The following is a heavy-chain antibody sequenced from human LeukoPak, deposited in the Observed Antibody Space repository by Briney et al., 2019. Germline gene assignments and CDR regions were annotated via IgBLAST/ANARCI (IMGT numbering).Heavy chain of an antibody. Sequence: AGGSLSLSCAASGFTFSSYWMQWVRQAPGKGRVWVSRINGGGSSTSYADSVKGRFTISRDNAKNTLYLQLNSLRAEDTAVYYCANALRSPLHYWGQGTLVTVSS. D-gene: IGHD3-16*01. V-gene: IGHV3-74*01. J-gene: IGHJ4*02. CDR2: INGGGSST. CDR3: ANALRSPLHY. CDR1: GFTFSSYW.